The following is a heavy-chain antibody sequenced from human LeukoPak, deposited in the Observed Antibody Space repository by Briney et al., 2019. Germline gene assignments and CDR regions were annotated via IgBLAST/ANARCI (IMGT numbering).Heavy chain of an antibody. CDR3: ARGGEWLDPERTPVDY. D-gene: IGHD6-19*01. V-gene: IGHV3-30-3*01. CDR1: GFTFSSYA. Sequence: GGSLRLSCAASGFTFSSYAMHWVRQAPGKGLEWVAVISYDGSKKYYADSVKGRFTISRDNSKNTLYLQRNSLRAEDTAVYYCARGGEWLDPERTPVDYWGQGTPVTVSS. CDR2: ISYDGSKK. J-gene: IGHJ4*02.